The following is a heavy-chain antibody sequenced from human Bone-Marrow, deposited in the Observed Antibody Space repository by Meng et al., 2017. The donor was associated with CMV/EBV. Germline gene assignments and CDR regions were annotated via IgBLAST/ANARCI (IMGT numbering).Heavy chain of an antibody. CDR2: MNPNSGNT. V-gene: IGHV1-8*03. D-gene: IGHD2-2*02. J-gene: IGHJ5*02. Sequence: ASVKVSCKASGYTFTSYDLNWVRQATGQGLEWMGWMNPNSGNTAYAQKFQGRVTITRNTSISTAYMELSSWRSEDTAVYYCARVGYGSISTCYSWLDPWGEGTLVTVSS. CDR1: GYTFTSYD. CDR3: ARVGYGSISTCYSWLDP.